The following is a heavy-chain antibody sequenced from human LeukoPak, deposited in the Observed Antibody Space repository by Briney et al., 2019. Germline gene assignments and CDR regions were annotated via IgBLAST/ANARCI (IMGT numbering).Heavy chain of an antibody. J-gene: IGHJ6*03. CDR3: ARASGNDYDFWSGKFDYYYMDV. CDR1: GGSISSYY. CDR2: IYTSGST. V-gene: IGHV4-4*07. Sequence: SETLSLTCTVSGGSISSYYWSWIRQPAGKGLGWIGRIYTSGSTNYNPSLKSRVTMSVDTSKNQFSLKLSSVTAADTAVYYCARASGNDYDFWSGKFDYYYMDVWGKGTTVTVSS. D-gene: IGHD3-3*01.